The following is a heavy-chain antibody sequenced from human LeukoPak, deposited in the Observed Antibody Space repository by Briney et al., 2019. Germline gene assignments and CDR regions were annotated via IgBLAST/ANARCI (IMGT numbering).Heavy chain of an antibody. D-gene: IGHD3-3*01. Sequence: GGSLRLFCAASGFTVRSNYMSWIRQAPGKGLEGVSVIYSGGSTYYADYVKGRFTISRDNSKNTLYLQTSSLRAEDTAVYYCATNYDFWSGYYMEFDYWGQGTLVTVSS. CDR1: GFTVRSNY. CDR2: IYSGGST. V-gene: IGHV3-66*02. CDR3: ATNYDFWSGYYMEFDY. J-gene: IGHJ4*02.